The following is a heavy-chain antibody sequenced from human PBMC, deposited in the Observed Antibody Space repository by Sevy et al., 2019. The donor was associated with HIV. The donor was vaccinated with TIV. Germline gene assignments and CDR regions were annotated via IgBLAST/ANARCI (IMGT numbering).Heavy chain of an antibody. CDR2: MSPDGSNK. D-gene: IGHD6-19*01. V-gene: IGHV3-30*18. Sequence: GGSLRLSCAASGFTFSSYGMHWVRQAPGKGLEWVALMSPDGSNKYYADSVKGRFTISRDNSENTLYLQMNSLRAEDTDVYYCAKGYSSGWYQSALHYWGQGTLVTVSS. CDR3: AKGYSSGWYQSALHY. J-gene: IGHJ4*02. CDR1: GFTFSSYG.